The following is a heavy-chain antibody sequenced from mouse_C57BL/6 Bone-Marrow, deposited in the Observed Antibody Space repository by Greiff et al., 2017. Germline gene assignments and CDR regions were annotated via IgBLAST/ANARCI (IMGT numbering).Heavy chain of an antibody. J-gene: IGHJ4*01. V-gene: IGHV5-9-1*02. CDR3: TRDEGYYYAMDY. CDR1: GFTFSSYA. Sequence: DVKLVESGEGLVKPGGSLKLSCAASGFTFSSYAMSWVRQTPEKRLEGVAYISSGGDYIYYADTVKGRITISRENARNTLYLQMSSLKSEDTAMYYCTRDEGYYYAMDYWGQGTSVTVSS. CDR2: ISSGGDYI.